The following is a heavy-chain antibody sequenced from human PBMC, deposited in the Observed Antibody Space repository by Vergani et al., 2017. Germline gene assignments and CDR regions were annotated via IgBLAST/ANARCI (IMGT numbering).Heavy chain of an antibody. Sequence: QVQLQESGPGLVKPSETLSLTCTVSGGSISSYYWSWIRQPPGKGLEWIGYIYYSGSTNYNPSLKSRVTISVDTSKNHFSLKLSSVTAADTAVYYCARDRGSSWPFDYWGQGTLVTVSS. CDR3: ARDRGSSWPFDY. V-gene: IGHV4-59*01. J-gene: IGHJ4*02. CDR2: IYYSGST. CDR1: GGSISSYY. D-gene: IGHD6-13*01.